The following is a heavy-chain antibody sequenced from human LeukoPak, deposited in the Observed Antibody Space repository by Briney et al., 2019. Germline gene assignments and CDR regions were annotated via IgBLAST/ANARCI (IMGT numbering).Heavy chain of an antibody. CDR1: GFTFSSYW. CDR2: IYSGGST. D-gene: IGHD2-15*01. J-gene: IGHJ6*03. Sequence: PGGSLRLSCAASGFTFSSYWMSWVRQAPGKGLEWVSVIYSGGSTYYADSVKGRFTISRDNSKNTLYLQMNSLRAEDTAVYYCASLYCSGGSCYYYYYMDVWGKGTTVTVSS. V-gene: IGHV3-53*01. CDR3: ASLYCSGGSCYYYYYMDV.